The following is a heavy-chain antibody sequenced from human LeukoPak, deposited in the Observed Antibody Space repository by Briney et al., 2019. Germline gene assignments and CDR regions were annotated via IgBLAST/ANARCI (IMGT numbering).Heavy chain of an antibody. CDR3: AREEYSGSYYFDY. Sequence: GGSLRLSCAASGFTFSSYSMNWVRQAPGKGLEWVSSISSSSSYVYYADSVKGRFTISRDNAKNSLYLQMNSLRAEDTAVYYCAREEYSGSYYFDYWGQGTLVTVSS. CDR2: ISSSSSYV. V-gene: IGHV3-21*01. D-gene: IGHD1-26*01. CDR1: GFTFSSYS. J-gene: IGHJ4*02.